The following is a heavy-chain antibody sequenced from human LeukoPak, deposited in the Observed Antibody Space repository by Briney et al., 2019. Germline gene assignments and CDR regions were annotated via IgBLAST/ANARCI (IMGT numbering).Heavy chain of an antibody. D-gene: IGHD3-10*01. CDR2: IGPAGDT. Sequence: GGSLRLSCAASGFTFSTYDMHWVRQPTGKGLEWVSGIGPAGDTYYLGSVKGRFTISRENARNSLYLQMGSLRAEDMAVYYCARDRQAGSYYPDAFDIWGQGTMVTVSS. J-gene: IGHJ3*02. V-gene: IGHV3-13*01. CDR1: GFTFSTYD. CDR3: ARDRQAGSYYPDAFDI.